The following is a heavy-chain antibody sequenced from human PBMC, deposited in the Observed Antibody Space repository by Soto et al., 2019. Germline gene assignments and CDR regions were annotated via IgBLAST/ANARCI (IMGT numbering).Heavy chain of an antibody. V-gene: IGHV5-51*01. Sequence: PGESLKISCKGSGYSFTSYWIGWVRQMPGKGLEWMGIIYPGDSDTRYSPSFQGQVTISRDNSKNTLYLQMNSLRAEDTAVYYCARATMSYRYYYGMDVWGQGTTVTVSS. J-gene: IGHJ6*02. CDR3: ARATMSYRYYYGMDV. CDR2: IYPGDSDT. CDR1: GYSFTSYW. D-gene: IGHD3-16*02.